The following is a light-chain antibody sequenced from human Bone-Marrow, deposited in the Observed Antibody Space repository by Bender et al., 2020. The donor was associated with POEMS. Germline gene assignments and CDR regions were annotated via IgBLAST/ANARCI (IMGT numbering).Light chain of an antibody. J-gene: IGLJ3*02. Sequence: QSALTQPRSVSGSPGQSVTISCTGTSSDVGDYHYVSWYQQHPGKAPKFLIYDVSNRPSGVPDRFSGSKSGNTASLTISGLQSDDEAIYFCVAWDASLNGWVFGGGTKLTVL. CDR2: DVS. CDR3: VAWDASLNGWV. CDR1: SSDVGDYHY. V-gene: IGLV2-11*01.